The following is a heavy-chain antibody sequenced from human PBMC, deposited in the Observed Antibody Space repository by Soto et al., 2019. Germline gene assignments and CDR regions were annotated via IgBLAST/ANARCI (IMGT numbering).Heavy chain of an antibody. J-gene: IGHJ5*02. Sequence: TLSLTCNMSGDSYSISTYSWSWIRQPPGKALQWIGFIYQSGVTSYNPSLASRVSISIDRSNNQCSLKLKSVTAADTAVYFCAGMPYTSGLRFDPWGPGILVTVS. D-gene: IGHD6-19*01. CDR3: AGMPYTSGLRFDP. V-gene: IGHV4-30-2*01. CDR1: GDSYSISTYS. CDR2: IYQSGVT.